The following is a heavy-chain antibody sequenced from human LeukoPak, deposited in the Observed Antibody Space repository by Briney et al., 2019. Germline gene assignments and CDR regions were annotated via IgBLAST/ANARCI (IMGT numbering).Heavy chain of an antibody. D-gene: IGHD3-22*01. CDR3: ARVYDSSGYFNFDY. V-gene: IGHV3-23*01. J-gene: IGHJ4*02. CDR1: GFTFTNAW. Sequence: QSGGSLRLSCAASGFTFTNAWMNWVRQAPGKGLEWVSAISGSGGSTYYADSVKGRFTISRDNSKNTLYLQMNSLRAEDTAVYYCARVYDSSGYFNFDYWGQGTLVTVSS. CDR2: ISGSGGST.